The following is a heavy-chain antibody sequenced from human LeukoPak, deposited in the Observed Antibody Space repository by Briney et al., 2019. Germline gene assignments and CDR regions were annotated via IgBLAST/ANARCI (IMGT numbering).Heavy chain of an antibody. Sequence: GGSLRLSCAASGFTFSSYAMSWVRQAPGKGLEWVSAISGSGGSTYYADSVKGRFTISRDNPKNTLYLQMNSLRAEDTAVYYCAKYQQLGYYYYYMDVWGKGTTVTVSS. J-gene: IGHJ6*03. CDR1: GFTFSSYA. D-gene: IGHD6-6*01. CDR2: ISGSGGST. V-gene: IGHV3-23*01. CDR3: AKYQQLGYYYYYMDV.